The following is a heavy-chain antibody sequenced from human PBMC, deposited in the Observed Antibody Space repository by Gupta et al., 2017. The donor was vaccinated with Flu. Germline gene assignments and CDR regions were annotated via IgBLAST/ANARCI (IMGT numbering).Heavy chain of an antibody. CDR1: GYTLTELS. CDR3: ASLLVPHFLSPYYFDY. J-gene: IGHJ4*02. V-gene: IGHV1-24*01. D-gene: IGHD3-3*02. Sequence: QVQLVQSEAEVKKPGASGKVSCKVSGYTLTELSMHWVRQAPGKGLEWMGGFDPEDGETIYAQKFQGRVTMTEDTSTDTAYMELSSLRSEDTAVYYCASLLVPHFLSPYYFDYWGQGTLVTVSS. CDR2: FDPEDGET.